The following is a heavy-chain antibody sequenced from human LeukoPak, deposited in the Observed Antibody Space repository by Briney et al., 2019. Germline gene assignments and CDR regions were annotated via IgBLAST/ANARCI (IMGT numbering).Heavy chain of an antibody. CDR3: ARPISGSSGVSNY. CDR2: ISGSGGAT. J-gene: IGHJ4*02. Sequence: AGGSLRLSCAASGFTFSSYNMNWVRQAPGKGLEWVSSISGSGGATYYADSVKGRFTISRDNSRNTLYLQMNSLRADDTAIYYCARPISGSSGVSNYWGQGTLVTVSS. V-gene: IGHV3-23*01. CDR1: GFTFSSYN. D-gene: IGHD3-22*01.